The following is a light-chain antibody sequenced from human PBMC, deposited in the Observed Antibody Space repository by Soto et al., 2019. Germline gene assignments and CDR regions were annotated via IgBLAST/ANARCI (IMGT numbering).Light chain of an antibody. V-gene: IGLV2-8*01. CDR3: SSYAGSNKV. Sequence: QSALTQPPSASGSPGQSVTISCTGTSSDVGGYNYVSWYQQHPGKAPKLMIYEVNKRPSGAPDRFSGSKSGNTASLTVSGLQAEDEADYYCSSYAGSNKVFGGGTKLTVL. J-gene: IGLJ3*02. CDR1: SSDVGGYNY. CDR2: EVN.